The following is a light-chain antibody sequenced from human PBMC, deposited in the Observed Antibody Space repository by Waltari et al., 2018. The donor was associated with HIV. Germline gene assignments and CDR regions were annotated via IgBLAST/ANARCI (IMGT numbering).Light chain of an antibody. CDR3: QQYGSSPRT. Sequence: EIVLTQSPGTLSLSPGERATLPCRASQSVSRSYLVWYQQKPGQAPRLLFYGASSRATGIPDRFSGSGSGTDFTLTISRLEPEDFAVYYCQQYGSSPRTFGQGTKVEIK. J-gene: IGKJ1*01. CDR2: GAS. CDR1: QSVSRSY. V-gene: IGKV3-20*01.